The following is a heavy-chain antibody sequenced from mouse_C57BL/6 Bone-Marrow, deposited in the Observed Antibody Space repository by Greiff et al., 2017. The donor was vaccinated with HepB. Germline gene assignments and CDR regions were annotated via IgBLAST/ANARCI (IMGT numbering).Heavy chain of an antibody. J-gene: IGHJ4*01. V-gene: IGHV1-4*01. CDR2: INPSSGYT. D-gene: IGHD1-1*01. CDR3: ARSSTTVVAPYAMDY. CDR1: GYTFTSYT. Sequence: QVQLQQSGAELARPGASVKMSCKASGYTFTSYTMHWVKQRPGQGLEWIGYINPSSGYTKYNQKFKDKATLTADKSSSTAYMQQSSLISEDSAVYYCARSSTTVVAPYAMDYWGQGTSVTVSS.